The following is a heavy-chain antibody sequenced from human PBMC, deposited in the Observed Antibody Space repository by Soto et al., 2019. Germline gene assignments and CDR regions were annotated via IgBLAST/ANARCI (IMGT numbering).Heavy chain of an antibody. J-gene: IGHJ4*02. CDR3: ARHQMVTAMALAPYYFDY. CDR1: GYSFTSYW. Sequence: PGESLKISCKGSGYSFTSYWISWVRQMPGKGLEWMGRIDPSDSYTNYSPSFQGHVTISADKSISTAYLQWSSLKASDTAMYYCARHQMVTAMALAPYYFDYRGQGTLVTVSS. D-gene: IGHD5-18*01. V-gene: IGHV5-10-1*01. CDR2: IDPSDSYT.